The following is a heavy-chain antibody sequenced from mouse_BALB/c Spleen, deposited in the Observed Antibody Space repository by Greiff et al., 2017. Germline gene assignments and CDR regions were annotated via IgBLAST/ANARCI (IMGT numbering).Heavy chain of an antibody. J-gene: IGHJ4*01. CDR2: IDPANGNT. D-gene: IGHD2-1*01. CDR1: GFNIKDTY. Sequence: VQLQQSGAELVKPGASVKLSCTASGFNIKDTYMHWVKQRPEQGLEWIGRIDPANGNTKYDPKFQGKATITADTSSNTAYLQLSSLTSEDTAVYYCARNGNYGGYYAMDYWGQGTSVTVSS. CDR3: ARNGNYGGYYAMDY. V-gene: IGHV14-3*02.